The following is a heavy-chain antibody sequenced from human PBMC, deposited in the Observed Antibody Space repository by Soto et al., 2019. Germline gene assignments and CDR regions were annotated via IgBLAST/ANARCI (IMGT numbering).Heavy chain of an antibody. J-gene: IGHJ4*02. CDR1: GFTFSSNW. V-gene: IGHV3-74*01. D-gene: IGHD2-21*01. CDR3: ARGGEVGAGQYYLDDS. Sequence: EVQLVESGGDLVQPGGSLRLSCEASGFTFSSNWMHWVRQGPGKGLVWVSRMNPEGSTRGYADSVKGRFTISRDNARNTVLLQMRSLRAEDTAVYYCARGGEVGAGQYYLDDSWGQGTLVTVSS. CDR2: MNPEGSTR.